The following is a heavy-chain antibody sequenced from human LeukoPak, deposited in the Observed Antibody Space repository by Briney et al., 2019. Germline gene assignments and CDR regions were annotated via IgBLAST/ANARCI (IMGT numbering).Heavy chain of an antibody. Sequence: SETLSLTCTVSGGSISSGDYYWSWIRQPPGKGLEWIGYIYYSGSTYYNPSLKSRVTISVDTSKNQFSLKLSSVTAADTAVYYCARAIAASHLDYWGQGTMVTVSS. CDR3: ARAIAASHLDY. V-gene: IGHV4-30-4*01. CDR1: GGSISSGDYY. CDR2: IYYSGST. J-gene: IGHJ4*02. D-gene: IGHD6-13*01.